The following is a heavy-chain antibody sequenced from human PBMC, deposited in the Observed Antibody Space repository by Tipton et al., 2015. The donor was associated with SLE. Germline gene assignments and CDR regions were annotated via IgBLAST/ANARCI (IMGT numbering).Heavy chain of an antibody. CDR3: ARSSRWLQLGGDY. D-gene: IGHD5-24*01. J-gene: IGHJ4*02. CDR2: IRYDGSNK. Sequence: SLRLSCAASGFTFSSYGMHWVRQAPGKGLEWVAFIRYDGSNKYYADSVKGRFTISRDNSKNTLYLQMNSLRPEDAAVYFCARSSRWLQLGGDYWGQGTLVTVSS. CDR1: GFTFSSYG. V-gene: IGHV3-30*02.